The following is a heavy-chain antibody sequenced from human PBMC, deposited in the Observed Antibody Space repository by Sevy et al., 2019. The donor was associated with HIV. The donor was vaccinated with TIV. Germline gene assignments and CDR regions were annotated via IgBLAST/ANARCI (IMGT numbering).Heavy chain of an antibody. CDR1: GFTFDDYA. V-gene: IGHV3-9*01. J-gene: IGHJ2*01. Sequence: GGSLRLSCAASGFTFDDYAMHWVRQAPGKGLEWVSGISWNSGSIGYAISVKGRFTISRDNAKNSLYLQMNSLRAEDTALYYCAKASAYYYGSGSAWYFDLWGRGTLVTVSS. D-gene: IGHD3-10*01. CDR3: AKASAYYYGSGSAWYFDL. CDR2: ISWNSGSI.